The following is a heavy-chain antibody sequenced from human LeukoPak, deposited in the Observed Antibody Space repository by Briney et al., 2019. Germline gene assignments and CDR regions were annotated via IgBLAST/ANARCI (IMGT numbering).Heavy chain of an antibody. Sequence: PGGSLSLSCDASGFSFSRYWLHSGGHQPGKGRMWVSCVISVGSATTYAASVMGRFTISRDNAKNTVYLQMTCLRADDTSIYYCERAYVAWGERTLDTVSS. D-gene: IGHD3-10*02. CDR3: ERAYVA. CDR2: VISVGSAT. J-gene: IGHJ5*02. V-gene: IGHV3-74*03. CDR1: GFSFSRYW.